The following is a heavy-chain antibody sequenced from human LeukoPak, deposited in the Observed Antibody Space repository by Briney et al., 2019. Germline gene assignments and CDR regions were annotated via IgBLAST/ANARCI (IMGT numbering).Heavy chain of an antibody. CDR2: IYYSGGT. Sequence: SETLSLTCTVSGGSISSYYWSWIRQPPGKGLEWIGYIYYSGGTNYNPSLKSRVTISVDTSKNQFSLKLSSVTAADTAVYYCARHVSAYGSGSYYNGARRTFISYYGMDVWGQGTTVTVSS. CDR3: ARHVSAYGSGSYYNGARRTFISYYGMDV. D-gene: IGHD3-10*01. J-gene: IGHJ6*02. V-gene: IGHV4-59*08. CDR1: GGSISSYY.